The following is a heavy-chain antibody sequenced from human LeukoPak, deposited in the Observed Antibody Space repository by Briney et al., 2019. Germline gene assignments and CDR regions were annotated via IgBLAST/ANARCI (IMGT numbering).Heavy chain of an antibody. CDR1: GGSISSYY. V-gene: IGHV4-59*01. Sequence: SETLSLTCTVSGGSISSYYWSWIRQPPGKGLEWIGYIYYSGSTNYNPSLKSRVTISVDTSENQFSLKLSSVTAADTAVYYCARVRDDYVFSIWGQGTMVTVSS. CDR2: IYYSGST. CDR3: ARVRDDYVFSI. J-gene: IGHJ3*02. D-gene: IGHD3-16*01.